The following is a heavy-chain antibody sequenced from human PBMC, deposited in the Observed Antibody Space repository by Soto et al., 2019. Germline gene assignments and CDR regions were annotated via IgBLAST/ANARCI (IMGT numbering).Heavy chain of an antibody. CDR2: INHSGST. V-gene: IGHV4-34*01. CDR3: ARPHQERYCSGGSCADFDY. Sequence: SETLSLTCAVYGGSFSGYYWSWIRQPPGKGLEWIGEINHSGSTNYNPSLKSRVTISVDTSKNQFSLKLSSVTAADTAVYYCARPHQERYCSGGSCADFDYWGQGTLVTVSS. CDR1: GGSFSGYY. J-gene: IGHJ4*02. D-gene: IGHD2-15*01.